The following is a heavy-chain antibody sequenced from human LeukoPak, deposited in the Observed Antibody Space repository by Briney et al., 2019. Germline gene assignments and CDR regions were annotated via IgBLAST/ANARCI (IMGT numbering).Heavy chain of an antibody. Sequence: GGSLRLSCAASGFTYSTYAMTWVRQAPGKGLEWVSSISGTGSSTYYADSVKGRFTISRDNSKSTLYLQMSSLRAEDTAVYYCARKSGLWSGYYYMDVWGKGTTVTVSS. J-gene: IGHJ6*03. CDR1: GFTYSTYA. V-gene: IGHV3-23*01. CDR2: ISGTGSST. D-gene: IGHD3-3*01. CDR3: ARKSGLWSGYYYMDV.